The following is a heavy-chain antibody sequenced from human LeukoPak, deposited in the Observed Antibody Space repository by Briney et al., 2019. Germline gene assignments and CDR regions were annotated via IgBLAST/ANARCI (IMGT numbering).Heavy chain of an antibody. D-gene: IGHD6-6*01. Sequence: TASQTLSLTCTVSGGSISSGGYYWSWIRQHPGKGLEWIGRIYTSGSTNYNPSLKSRVTMSVDTSKNQFSLKLSSVTAADTAVYYCARGAGIAARLRYYYYYMDVWGKGTTVTVSS. J-gene: IGHJ6*03. CDR3: ARGAGIAARLRYYYYYMDV. V-gene: IGHV4-61*02. CDR1: GGSISSGGYY. CDR2: IYTSGST.